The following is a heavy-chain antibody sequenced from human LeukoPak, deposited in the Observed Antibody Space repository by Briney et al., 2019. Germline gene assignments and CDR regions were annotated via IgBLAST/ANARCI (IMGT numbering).Heavy chain of an antibody. CDR3: ARLPMAMGVFDN. D-gene: IGHD3-10*01. CDR1: GDSINSAAYY. Sequence: SQTLSLTCTVSGDSINSAAYYWSWIRQPPGKGPEWIGTIYYSGSTYHNPSLKSRVTISVDTSKNQFSLKLSSVTAADTAVYYCARLPMAMGVFDNWGQGTLVTVSS. CDR2: IYYSGST. J-gene: IGHJ4*02. V-gene: IGHV4-39*01.